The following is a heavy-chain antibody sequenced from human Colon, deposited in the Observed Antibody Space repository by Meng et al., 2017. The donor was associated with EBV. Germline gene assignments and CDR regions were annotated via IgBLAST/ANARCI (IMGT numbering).Heavy chain of an antibody. J-gene: IGHJ4*02. Sequence: VQLVQSGCEWKKPGASVKVSCKTSGDSLRSYAVNWRRQDPGRGLEWMGWINPSTAHPTYAQDFTGRFVFSLDISVNTAYLQINSLKAEDTAIYYCVRDVPDGDISLFDSWGQGTLVTVSS. CDR3: VRDVPDGDISLFDS. V-gene: IGHV7-4-1*02. D-gene: IGHD2-21*02. CDR2: INPSTAHP. CDR1: GDSLRSYA.